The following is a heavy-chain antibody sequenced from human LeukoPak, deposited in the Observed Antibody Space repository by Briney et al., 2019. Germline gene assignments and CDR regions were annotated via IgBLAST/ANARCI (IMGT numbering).Heavy chain of an antibody. CDR1: GFTFSSYS. CDR3: ARARDGYTLGNFAFDI. Sequence: GGSLRLSCAASGFTFSSYSMNWVRQAPGKGLEWVSSISSNSSYIYYADSVKGRFTISRDNAKNSLYLQMNSLRAEDTAVYYCARARDGYTLGNFAFDIWGQGTMVTVSS. D-gene: IGHD5-24*01. V-gene: IGHV3-21*01. CDR2: ISSNSSYI. J-gene: IGHJ3*02.